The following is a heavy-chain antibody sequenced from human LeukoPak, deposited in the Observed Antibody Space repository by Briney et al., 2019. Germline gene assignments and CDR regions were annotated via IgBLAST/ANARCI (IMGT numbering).Heavy chain of an antibody. CDR1: GGTFSSYT. Sequence: GASVKVSCKASGGTFSSYTISWVRQAPGQGLEWMGRIIPILGIANYAQKFQGRVTITADKSTSTAYMELSSLRSEDTAVYYCATSGVCGGDCYGEYFQHWGQGTLVTVSS. V-gene: IGHV1-69*02. J-gene: IGHJ1*01. CDR2: IIPILGIA. CDR3: ATSGVCGGDCYGEYFQH. D-gene: IGHD2-21*01.